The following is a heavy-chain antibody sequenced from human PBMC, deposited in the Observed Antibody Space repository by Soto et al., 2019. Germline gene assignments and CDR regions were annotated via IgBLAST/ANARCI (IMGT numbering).Heavy chain of an antibody. V-gene: IGHV4-4*07. CDR1: GGSMSSYY. J-gene: IGHJ5*02. CDR2: VYSSGGT. CDR3: ARGQRFSDWFDP. D-gene: IGHD3-3*01. Sequence: QVHLQQSGPGLVNPSETLSLTCTVSGGSMSSYYWTWIRQPAGKGLAWIGRVYSSGGTHYNPSLNSRVTISLDKSKNQFSLRLLSVTDADTAVYYCARGQRFSDWFDPWGQGTLVTVSS.